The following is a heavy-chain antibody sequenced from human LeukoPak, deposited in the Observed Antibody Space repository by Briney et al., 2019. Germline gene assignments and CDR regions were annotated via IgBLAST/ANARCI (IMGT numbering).Heavy chain of an antibody. J-gene: IGHJ5*02. CDR1: GFTVSSKY. CDR3: ARALSCGDCYFSYNWFDP. V-gene: IGHV3-53*01. D-gene: IGHD2-21*02. CDR2: IYSGGNT. Sequence: PGGSLRLSCAASGFTVSSKYMSWVRQAPGKGLEWVSLIYSGGNTYYADSVKGRFTISRDNSESTLSLQMNSLRAEDTAVYYCARALSCGDCYFSYNWFDPWGQGTLVTVSS.